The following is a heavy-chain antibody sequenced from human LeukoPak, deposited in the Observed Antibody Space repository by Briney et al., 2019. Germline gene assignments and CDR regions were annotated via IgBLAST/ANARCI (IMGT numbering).Heavy chain of an antibody. CDR2: IIPIFGTA. CDR3: AISGGSSGQLRDAFDI. CDR1: GGTFSGYA. V-gene: IGHV1-69*05. J-gene: IGHJ3*02. Sequence: GSSVKVSCKASGGTFSGYAISWVRQAPGQGLEWMGGIIPIFGTANYAQKFQGRVTITTDESTSTAYMELSSLRSEDTAVYYCAISGGSSGQLRDAFDIWGQGTMVTVSS. D-gene: IGHD3-22*01.